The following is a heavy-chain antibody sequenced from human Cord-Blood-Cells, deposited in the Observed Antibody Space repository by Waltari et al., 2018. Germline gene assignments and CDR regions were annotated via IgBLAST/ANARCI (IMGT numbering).Heavy chain of an antibody. D-gene: IGHD6-6*01. V-gene: IGHV1-24*01. J-gene: IGHJ3*02. CDR1: GYTITELS. CDR3: AFSSSSTVDAFDI. CDR2: FDPEDGET. Sequence: QVQLVQSGAEVKKPGASVKVSCKVSGYTITELSMHWVRQAPGNGLEWMGGFDPEDGETIYAKKFRGRSTMTEDTSTDTAYMELSSLRSEDTAVYYCAFSSSSTVDAFDIWGQGTMVTVSS.